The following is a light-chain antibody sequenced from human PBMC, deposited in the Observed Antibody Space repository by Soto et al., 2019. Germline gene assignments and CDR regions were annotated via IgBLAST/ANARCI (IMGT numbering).Light chain of an antibody. CDR3: SSYTRSSTHVV. V-gene: IGLV2-14*01. CDR2: DVS. J-gene: IGLJ2*01. CDR1: SSDVGGYNY. Sequence: QSALTQPASVSGSPGQSITISCTGTSSDVGGYNYVSWYQQHPGKAPKLMIYDVSNRPSGVSNRFSGSKSGNTASLTISGLQAEDEADYYCSSYTRSSTHVVFGGGTTLTVL.